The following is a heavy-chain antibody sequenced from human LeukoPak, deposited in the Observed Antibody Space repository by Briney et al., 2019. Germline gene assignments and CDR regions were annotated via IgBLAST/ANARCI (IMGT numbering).Heavy chain of an antibody. D-gene: IGHD3-22*01. CDR3: ARDPLRGDYYDSSGYYHY. CDR1: GYTFTSYG. CDR2: ISAYNGNT. V-gene: IGHV1-18*01. J-gene: IGHJ4*02. Sequence: ASVKVSCKASGYTFTSYGISWVRQAPGQGLEWMGWISAYNGNTNYAQKLQGRVTMTTDTSTSTAHMELRSLRYDDTAVYYCARDPLRGDYYDSSGYYHYWGQGTLVTVSS.